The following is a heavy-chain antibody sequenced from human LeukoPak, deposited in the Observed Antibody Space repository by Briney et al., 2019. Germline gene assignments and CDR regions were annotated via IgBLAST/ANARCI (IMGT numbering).Heavy chain of an antibody. D-gene: IGHD2-21*01. CDR3: ARGSFIRVSLAYCGGDCYLFDY. CDR2: ISYDGSNK. J-gene: IGHJ4*02. V-gene: IGHV3-30-3*01. CDR1: GFTFSSYA. Sequence: GGSLRLSCAASGFTFSSYAMHWVRQAPGKGLEWVAVISYDGSNKYYADSVKGRFTISRDNSKNTLYLQMNSLRAEDTAVYYCARGSFIRVSLAYCGGDCYLFDYWGQGTLVTVSS.